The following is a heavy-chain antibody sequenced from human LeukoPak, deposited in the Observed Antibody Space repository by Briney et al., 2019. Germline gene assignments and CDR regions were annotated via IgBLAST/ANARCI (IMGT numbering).Heavy chain of an antibody. CDR1: GFIFSDSA. Sequence: GGSLRLSCAASGFIFSDSAIQWVRQASGKGLEWVGRIRSKTNSYATAYGASVKGRFTFSRDDSKNTLYLQMNSLRAEDTAVYYCARGQVWFGELFYFEYWGQGSLVTVSS. V-gene: IGHV3-73*01. J-gene: IGHJ4*02. CDR3: ARGQVWFGELFYFEY. D-gene: IGHD3-10*01. CDR2: IRSKTNSYAT.